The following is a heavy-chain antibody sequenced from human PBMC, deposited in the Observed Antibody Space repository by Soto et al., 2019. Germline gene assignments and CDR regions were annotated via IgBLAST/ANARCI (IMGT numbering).Heavy chain of an antibody. CDR1: GFTFSSYA. Sequence: EVQLLESGGGLVQPGGSLRLSCAASGFTFSSYAMSWVRQAPGKGLEWVPAISGSGGSTYYADSVKGRFTISRATSKNTLYRHMNSLRAEDTAVYYCAKDLGRYRRGWNRVRIDAFALWGQRTMVNVSS. D-gene: IGHD6-19*01. CDR3: AKDLGRYRRGWNRVRIDAFAL. CDR2: ISGSGGST. V-gene: IGHV3-23*01. J-gene: IGHJ3*01.